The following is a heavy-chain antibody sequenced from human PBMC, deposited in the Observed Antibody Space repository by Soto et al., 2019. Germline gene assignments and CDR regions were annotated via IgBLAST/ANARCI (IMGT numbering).Heavy chain of an antibody. J-gene: IGHJ4*02. V-gene: IGHV2-5*01. CDR2: IYWNDDK. D-gene: IGHD1-26*01. CDR1: GFSLSTIGVG. Sequence: ESGPTLVNPTQTLTLTCTFSGFSLSTIGVGVGWIRQPPGKALEWLALIYWNDDKRYSPSLKSRLTITKDTSKNQVVLTMTNMDPVDTATYYCAHIGRSVADFDYWGQGTLVTVSS. CDR3: AHIGRSVADFDY.